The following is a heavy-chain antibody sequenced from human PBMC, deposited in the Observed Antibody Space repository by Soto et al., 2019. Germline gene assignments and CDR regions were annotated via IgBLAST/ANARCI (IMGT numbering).Heavy chain of an antibody. CDR2: IDGSGTTI. Sequence: QVQLVESGGGLVKPGGSLRLSCAASGFTFSDYYMTWIRQAPGKGLEWVAFIDGSGTTIYDADSVKGRFTISRDNAKNSLYLKMNGLRAEDTAVYYCARDVTARGYSYDVRFDDCGQGSLVTVSS. V-gene: IGHV3-11*01. D-gene: IGHD5-18*01. CDR1: GFTFSDYY. J-gene: IGHJ4*02. CDR3: ARDVTARGYSYDVRFDD.